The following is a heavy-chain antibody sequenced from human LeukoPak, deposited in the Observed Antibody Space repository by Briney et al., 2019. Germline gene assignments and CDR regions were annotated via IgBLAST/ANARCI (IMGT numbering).Heavy chain of an antibody. CDR1: GFTFSSYA. V-gene: IGHV3-23*01. Sequence: PGGSLRLSCAASGFTFSSYAMSWVRQAPGKGLEWVSAISGSGGSTYYADSVKGRLTISRDNSKNTLYLQMNSLRAEDTAVYYCAKCPSGSYGFSAWGQGTLVTVSS. CDR2: ISGSGGST. D-gene: IGHD1-26*01. CDR3: AKCPSGSYGFSA. J-gene: IGHJ4*02.